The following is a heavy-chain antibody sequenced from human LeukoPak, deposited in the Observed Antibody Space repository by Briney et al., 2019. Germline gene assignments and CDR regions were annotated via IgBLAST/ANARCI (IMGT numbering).Heavy chain of an antibody. J-gene: IGHJ6*02. Sequence: ASVKVSCKASGYTFTSYGISWVRQAPGQGLEWMGWISAYNGNTNYAQKLQGRVTMTTDTSTSTAYMEPRSLRSDDTAVYYCARDAGYSYGASFYGMDVWGQGTTVTVSS. V-gene: IGHV1-18*01. CDR1: GYTFTSYG. D-gene: IGHD5-18*01. CDR2: ISAYNGNT. CDR3: ARDAGYSYGASFYGMDV.